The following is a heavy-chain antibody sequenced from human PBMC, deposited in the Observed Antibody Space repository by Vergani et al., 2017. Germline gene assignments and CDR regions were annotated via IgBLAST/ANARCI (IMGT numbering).Heavy chain of an antibody. CDR2: INHSGST. Sequence: QVQLQQWGTGLLKPSETLSLTCAVYGGSFSGYYWSWIRQPPGKGLEWIGEINHSGSTNYNPSLKSRVTISVDTSKNQFSLKRSSVTAADTAVYYCASRGGYRARNAFDIWGQGTMVTVSS. D-gene: IGHD3-16*02. V-gene: IGHV4-34*01. J-gene: IGHJ3*02. CDR3: ASRGGYRARNAFDI. CDR1: GGSFSGYY.